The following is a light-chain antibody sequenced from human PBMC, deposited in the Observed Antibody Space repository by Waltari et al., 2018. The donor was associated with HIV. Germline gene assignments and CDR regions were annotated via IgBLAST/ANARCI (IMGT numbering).Light chain of an antibody. J-gene: IGLJ3*02. CDR1: SSNVGSNN. CDR2: FNN. V-gene: IGLV1-44*01. Sequence: QSVLTQPPSASGTPGQRVTISCSGGSSNVGSNNVHWYQQLPGEAPKLLIFFNNKRPAGVPDRFSGSKSGTSASLAISGLQSEDGADYYCAGRDDSLHGVVFGGGTKVTVL. CDR3: AGRDDSLHGVV.